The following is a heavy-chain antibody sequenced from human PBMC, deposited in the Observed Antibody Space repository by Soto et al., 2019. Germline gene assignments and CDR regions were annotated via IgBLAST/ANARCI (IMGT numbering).Heavy chain of an antibody. Sequence: SETLSLTCAVYCGSFSGYYWSWIRQPPGKGLEWIGEINHSGSTNYNPSLKSRVTISVDTSKNQFSLKLSSVTAADTAVYYCARGVWDDYVWGSYRSKYYFDYWGQGTLVTVSS. D-gene: IGHD3-16*02. CDR2: INHSGST. V-gene: IGHV4-34*01. J-gene: IGHJ4*02. CDR3: ARGVWDDYVWGSYRSKYYFDY. CDR1: CGSFSGYY.